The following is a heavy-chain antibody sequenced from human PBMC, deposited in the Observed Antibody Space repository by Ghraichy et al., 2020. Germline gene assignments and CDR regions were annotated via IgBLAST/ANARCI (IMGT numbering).Heavy chain of an antibody. J-gene: IGHJ2*01. CDR2: IYYSGST. D-gene: IGHD2-15*01. CDR1: GGSISSSNYY. V-gene: IGHV4-39*01. CDR3: ARHTLAAPGWYFDL. Sequence: SQTLSLTCTVSGGSISSSNYYWGWIRQSPGKGLEWIGTIYYSGSTYYNPSLKSRVTISVDTSKNQFSLRLSSVAATDTAVYYCARHTLAAPGWYFDLWGRGTLVSVSS.